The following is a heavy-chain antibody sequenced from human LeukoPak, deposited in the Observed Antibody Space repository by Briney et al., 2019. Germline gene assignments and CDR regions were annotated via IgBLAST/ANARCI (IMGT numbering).Heavy chain of an antibody. D-gene: IGHD3-10*01. CDR3: ARGSMVRGVTPPDY. V-gene: IGHV3-66*01. CDR1: GFTVSSNY. J-gene: IGHJ4*02. CDR2: IYSGGST. Sequence: GGSLRLSCAASGFTVSSNYMSWVRQAPGKGLEWVSVIYSGGSTYYADSVKGRFTISRDNSKNTLYLQMNSLRAEDTAVYYCARGSMVRGVTPPDYWGQGTLVTVSS.